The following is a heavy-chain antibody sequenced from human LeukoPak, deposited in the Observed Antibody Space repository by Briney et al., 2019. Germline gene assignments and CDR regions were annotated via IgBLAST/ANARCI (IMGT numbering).Heavy chain of an antibody. CDR3: ARHGDGVLRYFDWLGPGDY. D-gene: IGHD3-9*01. Sequence: PSETLSLTCTASGGSISSSSYYWGWIRQPPGKGLEWIGSIYYSGSTYYNPSLKSRVTISVDTSKNQFSLKLSSVTAADTAVHYCARHGDGVLRYFDWLGPGDYWGQGTLVTVSS. J-gene: IGHJ4*02. V-gene: IGHV4-39*01. CDR1: GGSISSSSYY. CDR2: IYYSGST.